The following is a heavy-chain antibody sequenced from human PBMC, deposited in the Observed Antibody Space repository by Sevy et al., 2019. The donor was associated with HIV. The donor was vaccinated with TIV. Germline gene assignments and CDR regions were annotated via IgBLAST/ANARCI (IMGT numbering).Heavy chain of an antibody. CDR2: INPTSGGT. CDR1: AYNFIGYY. D-gene: IGHD6-19*01. Sequence: ASVKVSCKASAYNFIGYYIHWVRQAPGQGLEWIGRINPTSGGTKYAHKFQGRVTVTIDMSVSTAYMECTRLTSDDTAIYYCAGQTSGWYEWFDPWGPGTLVTVSS. CDR3: AGQTSGWYEWFDP. J-gene: IGHJ5*02. V-gene: IGHV1-2*06.